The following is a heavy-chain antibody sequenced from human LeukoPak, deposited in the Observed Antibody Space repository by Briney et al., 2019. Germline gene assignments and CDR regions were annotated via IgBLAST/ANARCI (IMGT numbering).Heavy chain of an antibody. V-gene: IGHV3-23*01. Sequence: GGSLRLSCAASGFTFSSYAMSWVRQAPGKGLEWVSAISGSGGSTYYADSVKGRFTISRDNSKNTLYVQMNSLRAEDTAVYYCAKALYDFWSAAFDYWGQGTLVTVSS. CDR1: GFTFSSYA. J-gene: IGHJ4*02. CDR3: AKALYDFWSAAFDY. CDR2: ISGSGGST. D-gene: IGHD3-3*01.